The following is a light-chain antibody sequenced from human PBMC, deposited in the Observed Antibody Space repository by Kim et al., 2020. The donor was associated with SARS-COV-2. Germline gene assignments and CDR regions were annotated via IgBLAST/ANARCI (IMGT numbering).Light chain of an antibody. CDR3: SSYTSSSSYVL. V-gene: IGLV2-14*03. CDR1: SSDVGAYNY. Sequence: QSALTQPASVSGSPGQSITISCTGTSSDVGAYNYVSWYQQHPGKAHKLIIYDVSNRPSGGSNRFSGSKSGNTASLTISGLQAEDEADYYCSSYTSSSSYVLFGGGTQLTVL. CDR2: DVS. J-gene: IGLJ2*01.